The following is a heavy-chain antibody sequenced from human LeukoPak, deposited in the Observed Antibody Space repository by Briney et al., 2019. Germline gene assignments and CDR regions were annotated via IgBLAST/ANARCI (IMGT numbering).Heavy chain of an antibody. Sequence: PSETLSLTCTVSGGSISSYYWGWIRQPPGKGLEWIGSIYYSGSTYYNPSLKSRVTISVDTSKNQFSLKLSSVTAADTAVYYCARERRELRNDFDYWGQGTLVTVSS. D-gene: IGHD1-26*01. V-gene: IGHV4-39*07. J-gene: IGHJ4*02. CDR1: GGSISSYY. CDR2: IYYSGST. CDR3: ARERRELRNDFDY.